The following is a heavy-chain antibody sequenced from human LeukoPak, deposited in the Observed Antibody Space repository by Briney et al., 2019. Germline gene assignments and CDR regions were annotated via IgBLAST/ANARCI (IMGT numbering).Heavy chain of an antibody. Sequence: SVKVSCKASGGTFSSYAISWVRQAPGQGLEWMGGIIPIFGTAHYSQKFQGRVTITADQSTSTAYVELSSLRSEDTAVYYCARSLIDYGGSYDAFDIWGQGTMVTISS. CDR3: ARSLIDYGGSYDAFDI. J-gene: IGHJ3*02. CDR2: IIPIFGTA. V-gene: IGHV1-69*13. D-gene: IGHD4-23*01. CDR1: GGTFSSYA.